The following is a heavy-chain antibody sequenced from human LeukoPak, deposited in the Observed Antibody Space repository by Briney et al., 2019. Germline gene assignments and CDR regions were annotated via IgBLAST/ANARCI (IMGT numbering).Heavy chain of an antibody. J-gene: IGHJ4*02. Sequence: GGSLRLSCAASGFTFSNAWMSWVRQAPGKGLEWVGRIKSKANGGTTDYAAPVKGRFTVSKDDSKNTLYLQLNSLKTEDTAMYYCTTDDPLNTSWGQGTLVTVSS. CDR1: GFTFSNAW. V-gene: IGHV3-15*01. CDR3: TTDDPLNTS. D-gene: IGHD5-18*01. CDR2: IKSKANGGTT.